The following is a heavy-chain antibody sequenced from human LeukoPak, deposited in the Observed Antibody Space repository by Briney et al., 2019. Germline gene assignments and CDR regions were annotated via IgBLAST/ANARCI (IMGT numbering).Heavy chain of an antibody. J-gene: IGHJ4*02. CDR1: GFTFSSYA. Sequence: PGGSLRLSCAASGFTFSSYAMSWVRQAPGKGLEWVSAISSSGGSTNYADSVKGRFTISRDNLKNTLYLQMNSLRAEDTAVYYCAKAGVGATVFDYWGQGTLVTVPS. CDR3: AKAGVGATVFDY. CDR2: ISSSGGST. D-gene: IGHD1-26*01. V-gene: IGHV3-23*01.